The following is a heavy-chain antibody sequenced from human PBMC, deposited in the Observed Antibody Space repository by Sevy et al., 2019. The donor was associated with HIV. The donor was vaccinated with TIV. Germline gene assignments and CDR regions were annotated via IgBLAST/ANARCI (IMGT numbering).Heavy chain of an antibody. D-gene: IGHD3-3*01. J-gene: IGHJ4*02. Sequence: GGSLRLSCAASGFTFSSYWMSWVRQAPGKGLEWVANIKQDGSGKYYLDSVKGGFTIPRDNAKNSLYLQMNSLRAEATAVYYCARAHLLSFWSGYSLPGYWGQGTLVTVSS. V-gene: IGHV3-7*03. CDR3: ARAHLLSFWSGYSLPGY. CDR1: GFTFSSYW. CDR2: IKQDGSGK.